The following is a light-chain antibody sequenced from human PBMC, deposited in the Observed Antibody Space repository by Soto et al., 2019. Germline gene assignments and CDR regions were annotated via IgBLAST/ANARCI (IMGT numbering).Light chain of an antibody. J-gene: IGLJ2*01. CDR1: SSDFGSYNL. CDR2: EGS. Sequence: QSALTQPASVSGSPGQSITISCTGTSSDFGSYNLVSWFQQHPGEAPKLMIYEGSKRPSGVSNRFSGSKSGNTASLTISGLQAEDEADYYCCSYAGSDTIIFGGGTQLTVL. CDR3: CSYAGSDTII. V-gene: IGLV2-23*03.